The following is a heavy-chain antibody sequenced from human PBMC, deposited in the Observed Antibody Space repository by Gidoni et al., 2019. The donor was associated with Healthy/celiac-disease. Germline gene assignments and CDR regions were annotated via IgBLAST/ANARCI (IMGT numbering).Heavy chain of an antibody. CDR1: GFSLSNARMG. D-gene: IGHD3-10*01. CDR3: ARTSYGSADDY. J-gene: IGHJ4*02. V-gene: IGHV2-26*01. CDR2: IFSNDEK. Sequence: QVTLKESGPVLVKPTEPLTLTCTVSGFSLSNARMGVSWIRQPPGKALEWLAHIFSNDEKSYSTSLKSRLTISKDTSKSQVVLTMTNMDPVDTATYYCARTSYGSADDYWGQGTLVTVSS.